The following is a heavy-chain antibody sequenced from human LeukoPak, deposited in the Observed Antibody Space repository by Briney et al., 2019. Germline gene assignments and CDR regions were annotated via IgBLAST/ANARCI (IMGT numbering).Heavy chain of an antibody. CDR2: INPNSGGT. CDR1: GYTFTGYY. D-gene: IGHD3-10*01. CDR3: ARLGSEVRAPYNWFDP. J-gene: IGHJ5*02. V-gene: IGHV1-2*02. Sequence: ASVKVSCKASGYTFTGYYMHWVRRAPGQGLEGMGWINPNSGGTNYAQKFQGRVTMTRDTSISTAYMELSRLRSDDTAMYYCARLGSEVRAPYNWFDPWGQGTLVTVSS.